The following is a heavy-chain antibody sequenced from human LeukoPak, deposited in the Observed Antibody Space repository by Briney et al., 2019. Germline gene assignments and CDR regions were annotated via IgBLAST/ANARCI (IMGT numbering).Heavy chain of an antibody. CDR1: GGSISSSSYY. D-gene: IGHD2-15*01. CDR2: IYYSGST. CDR3: ARNLVADY. Sequence: PSQTLSLTCTVSGGSISSSSYYWGWIRQPPGKGLEWIGSIYYSGSTYYNPSLKSRVTISVDTSKNQFSLKLSSVTAADTAVYYCARNLVADYWGQGALVTVSS. V-gene: IGHV4-39*01. J-gene: IGHJ4*02.